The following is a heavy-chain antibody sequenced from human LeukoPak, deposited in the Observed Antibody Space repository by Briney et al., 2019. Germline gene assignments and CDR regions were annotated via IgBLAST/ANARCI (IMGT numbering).Heavy chain of an antibody. J-gene: IGHJ4*02. CDR2: ISFDGNNK. V-gene: IGHV3-30*18. Sequence: GGSLRLSCAVSGFTFHTFGIHWVRQTPGKGLEWVALISFDGNNKYYSDSVRGRFTISRDNSKNTLYLHMDSLRLEDTAVYYCAKDRSGMAYHLDFWGQGTLVIVSS. CDR1: GFTFHTFG. CDR3: AKDRSGMAYHLDF. D-gene: IGHD1-14*01.